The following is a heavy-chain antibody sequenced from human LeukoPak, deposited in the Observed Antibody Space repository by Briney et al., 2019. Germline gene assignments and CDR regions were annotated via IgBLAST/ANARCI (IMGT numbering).Heavy chain of an antibody. CDR3: ARESLHKWFGELF. CDR2: INPSGGST. Sequence: GESLKISCEGSGYTFTSYYMHWVRQAPGQGLELMGIINPSGGSTSYAQKFQGRVTMTRDTSTSTVYMELSSLRSEDTAVYYCARESLHKWFGELFWGQGTLVTVSS. V-gene: IGHV1-46*01. D-gene: IGHD3-10*01. CDR1: GYTFTSYY. J-gene: IGHJ4*02.